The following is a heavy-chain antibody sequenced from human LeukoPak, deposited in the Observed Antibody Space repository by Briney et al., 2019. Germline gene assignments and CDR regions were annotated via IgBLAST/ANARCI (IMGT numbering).Heavy chain of an antibody. CDR1: GGTFSSYA. J-gene: IGHJ4*02. V-gene: IGHV1-69*04. CDR3: ARDYDSSGLSDY. D-gene: IGHD3-22*01. CDR2: IIPIFGIA. Sequence: SVKVSCKASGGTFSSYAISWVRQAPGQGLEWMGRIIPIFGIANYARKFQGRVTITADKSTSTAYMELSSLRSEDTAVYYCARDYDSSGLSDYWGQGTLVTVSS.